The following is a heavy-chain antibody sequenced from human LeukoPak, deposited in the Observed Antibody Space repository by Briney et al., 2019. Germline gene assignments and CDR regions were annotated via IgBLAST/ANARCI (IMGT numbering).Heavy chain of an antibody. Sequence: SVKVSCKASGYTFTSFDINWVRQATGQGLEWLGWMNPNSGNTGAEQKFQGRVTMTRNISISTAYMELSSLRSEDTAVYYCARVRSAAAGIRWFDPWGQGTLVTVSS. CDR3: ARVRSAAAGIRWFDP. J-gene: IGHJ5*02. CDR2: MNPNSGNT. CDR1: GYTFTSFD. D-gene: IGHD6-13*01. V-gene: IGHV1-8*01.